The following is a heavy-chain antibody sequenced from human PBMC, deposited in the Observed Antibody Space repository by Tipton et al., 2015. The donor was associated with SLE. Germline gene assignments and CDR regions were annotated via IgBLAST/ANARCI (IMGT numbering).Heavy chain of an antibody. J-gene: IGHJ4*02. D-gene: IGHD2-15*01. CDR3: ARTASGSYCSGGNCYSNYFDY. Sequence: TLSLTCAVYGGSFSGYYWSWIRQPPGKGLEWIGEINHSGSTNYNPSLKSQVTISVDTSKNQLSLKLSSVTAADTALYYCARTASGSYCSGGNCYSNYFDYWGQGTLVTVSS. CDR1: GGSFSGYY. V-gene: IGHV4-34*01. CDR2: INHSGST.